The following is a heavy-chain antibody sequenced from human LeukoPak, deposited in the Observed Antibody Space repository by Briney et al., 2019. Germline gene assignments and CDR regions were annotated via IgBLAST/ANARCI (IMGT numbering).Heavy chain of an antibody. D-gene: IGHD3-22*01. V-gene: IGHV3-7*01. CDR1: GFRFNTYW. Sequence: PGGSLRLSCAGSGFRFNTYWMSWVRQAPGKGLEWVDNINQHGSEKYYVDSVKGRFTISRDNAKNSLYLQMNSLRAEDTAVYYCAREGSAYYYDSSGSYFDYWGQGTLVTVSS. CDR2: INQHGSEK. CDR3: AREGSAYYYDSSGSYFDY. J-gene: IGHJ4*02.